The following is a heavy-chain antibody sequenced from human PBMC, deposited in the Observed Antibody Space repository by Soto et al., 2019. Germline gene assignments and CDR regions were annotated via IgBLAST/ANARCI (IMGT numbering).Heavy chain of an antibody. Sequence: PGGSLRLSCAASGFTFSSYGMHWVRQAPGKGLEWVAVIWYDGSNKYYADSVKGRFTISRDNSKNTLYLQMNSLRAEDTAVYYCARDEALFDWSGIDYWGQGTLVTVSS. CDR3: ARDEALFDWSGIDY. V-gene: IGHV3-33*01. CDR1: GFTFSSYG. J-gene: IGHJ4*02. CDR2: IWYDGSNK. D-gene: IGHD3-9*01.